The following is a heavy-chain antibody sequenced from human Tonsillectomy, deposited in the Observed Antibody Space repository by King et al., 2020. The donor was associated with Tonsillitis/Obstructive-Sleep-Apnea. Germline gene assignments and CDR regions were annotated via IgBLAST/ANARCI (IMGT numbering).Heavy chain of an antibody. D-gene: IGHD3-16*02. Sequence: PLVQSGAEVKKPGESLKISCKGSGYRFTSYWIGWVRQMPGKGLEWMGIIYPGDSDTRYSPSFQGQVTISADNSINTAYLQWTSLKASDTAMYYCAREGGQGVIPNWFDPWGQGTLVTVSS. J-gene: IGHJ5*02. V-gene: IGHV5-51*01. CDR2: IYPGDSDT. CDR3: AREGGQGVIPNWFDP. CDR1: GYRFTSYW.